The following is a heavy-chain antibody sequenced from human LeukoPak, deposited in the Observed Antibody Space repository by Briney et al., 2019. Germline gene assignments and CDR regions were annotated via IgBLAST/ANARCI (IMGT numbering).Heavy chain of an antibody. CDR1: GFTFSSYW. V-gene: IGHV3-74*01. D-gene: IGHD2-2*01. CDR3: ARVGVVPAAIPDGFDI. Sequence: PGGSLRLSCAASGFTFSSYWMHWVRQAPGKGLVRVSRINSDGSSTYYADSVKGRFTISRDNSKNTLYLQMNSLTAEDTAVYYCARVGVVPAAIPDGFDIWGQGTMVTVSS. CDR2: INSDGSST. J-gene: IGHJ3*02.